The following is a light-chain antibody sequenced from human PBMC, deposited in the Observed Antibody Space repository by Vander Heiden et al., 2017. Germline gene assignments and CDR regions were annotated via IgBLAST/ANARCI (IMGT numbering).Light chain of an antibody. CDR3: QQYGSSPTWT. V-gene: IGKV3-20*01. CDR1: QSVSSSY. J-gene: IGKJ1*01. Sequence: ETVLTQSPGTLSLSPGERATLSCRASQSVSSSYLAWYQQKPGQAPRLLIYGASSRATGIPDRFSGSGYGTDFTLTISRLEPEDFAVYYCQQYGSSPTWTFGQGTKVEIK. CDR2: GAS.